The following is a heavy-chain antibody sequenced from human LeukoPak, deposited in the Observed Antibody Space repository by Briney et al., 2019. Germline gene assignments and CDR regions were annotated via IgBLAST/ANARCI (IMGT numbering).Heavy chain of an antibody. D-gene: IGHD3-22*01. CDR1: GGSISSGGYY. Sequence: PSQTLSLTCTVSGGSISSGGYYWSWIRQHPGKGLEWIGYIYYSGSTYYNPSLKSRVTISVDTSKNQFSLILSSVTAADTAVYYCVTYYYGSSAPKRNYWGQGILVTVSS. CDR2: IYYSGST. CDR3: VTYYYGSSAPKRNY. J-gene: IGHJ4*02. V-gene: IGHV4-30-4*08.